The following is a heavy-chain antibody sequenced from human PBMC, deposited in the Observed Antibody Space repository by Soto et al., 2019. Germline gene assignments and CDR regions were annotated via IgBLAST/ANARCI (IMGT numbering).Heavy chain of an antibody. CDR3: AREGYCSSTSCYTSDLDY. J-gene: IGHJ4*02. D-gene: IGHD2-2*02. CDR2: IWYDGSNK. V-gene: IGHV3-33*01. Sequence: GGSLRLSCAASGFTFSSYGMHWVRQAPGKGLEWVAVIWYDGSNKYYADSVKGRFTISRDNSKNTLYLQMNSLRAEDTAVYYCAREGYCSSTSCYTSDLDYWGRGTLVTVSS. CDR1: GFTFSSYG.